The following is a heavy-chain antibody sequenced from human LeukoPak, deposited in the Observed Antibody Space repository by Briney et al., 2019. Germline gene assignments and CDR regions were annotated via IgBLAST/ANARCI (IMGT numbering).Heavy chain of an antibody. CDR3: AKDRLQSDRGSRALDY. D-gene: IGHD3-10*01. J-gene: IGHJ4*02. CDR2: ISYDGSKK. Sequence: GGSLRLSCAAFGFTFSSYGIHWVRQAPGKGLEWVAIISYDGSKKEYADSVKGRFTISRDTSMNTLYLQMNSLTAEDTAVYYCAKDRLQSDRGSRALDYWGQGTLVTVSS. CDR1: GFTFSSYG. V-gene: IGHV3-30*18.